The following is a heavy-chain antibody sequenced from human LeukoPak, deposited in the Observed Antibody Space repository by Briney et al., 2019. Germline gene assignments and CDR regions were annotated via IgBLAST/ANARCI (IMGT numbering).Heavy chain of an antibody. D-gene: IGHD2-8*01. CDR1: GGSISGYY. Sequence: SETLSLTCTVSGGSISGYYWSWIRQRPGKGLEWIGYIYYSGSTKYNPSLKSRVNFSVDTSKNQFSLRLTSVTAADTAVYYCARYRQGTSGNDYWGQGTLVIVSS. V-gene: IGHV4-59*01. CDR3: ARYRQGTSGNDY. J-gene: IGHJ4*02. CDR2: IYYSGST.